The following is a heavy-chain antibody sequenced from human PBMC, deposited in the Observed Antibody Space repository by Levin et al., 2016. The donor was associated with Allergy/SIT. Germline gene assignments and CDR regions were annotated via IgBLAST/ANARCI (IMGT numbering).Heavy chain of an antibody. Sequence: SETLSLTCSISGGSISYYYWNWIRQSPGKGLEWIGYGYYSGTTKYNPSLESRVTISVDTSKNQFSLKLNSVTTADTAVYYCARSGTEAIEYWGQGTLVTVST. CDR1: GGSISYYY. CDR2: GYYSGTT. J-gene: IGHJ4*02. V-gene: IGHV4-59*01. D-gene: IGHD2-15*01. CDR3: ARSGTEAIEY.